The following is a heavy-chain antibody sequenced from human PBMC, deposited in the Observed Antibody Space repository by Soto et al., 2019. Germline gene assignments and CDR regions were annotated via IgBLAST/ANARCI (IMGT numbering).Heavy chain of an antibody. V-gene: IGHV3-21*01. CDR2: ISSSGSFV. Sequence: GGSLRLSCAASGFTFSSDSMGWVRQAPGKGLEWVASISSSGSFVNYADSVKGRFTISRDNAKNSLYLQMRSLKDEDTAVYYCARDPPSGTTLDWFDPWGQGTLVTV. J-gene: IGHJ5*02. CDR3: ARDPPSGTTLDWFDP. D-gene: IGHD1-7*01. CDR1: GFTFSSDS.